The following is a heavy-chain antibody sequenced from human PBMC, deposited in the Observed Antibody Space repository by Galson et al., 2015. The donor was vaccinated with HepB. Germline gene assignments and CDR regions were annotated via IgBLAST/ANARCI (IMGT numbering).Heavy chain of an antibody. Sequence: SGAEVKKPGESLKISCTGSGYNFATYWIGWVRQMPGKGLEWMGIIYPGDSDTRYSPSFQGQVTISADKSISTAYLQWSSLKASDTTMYYCARGSGYDPPHFDYWGQGTLVTVSS. J-gene: IGHJ4*02. CDR2: IYPGDSDT. CDR1: GYNFATYW. V-gene: IGHV5-51*03. D-gene: IGHD5-12*01. CDR3: ARGSGYDPPHFDY.